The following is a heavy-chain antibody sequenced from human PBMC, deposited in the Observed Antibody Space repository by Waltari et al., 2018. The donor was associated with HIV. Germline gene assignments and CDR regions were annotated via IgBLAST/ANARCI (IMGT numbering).Heavy chain of an antibody. CDR2: IKTKGDVGAT. J-gene: IGHJ4*02. CDR3: TSEEDYGSGSHFDY. V-gene: IGHV3-15*01. D-gene: IGHD3-10*01. Sequence: DVPLAGYEGDMRQPGGCHRISCASSGVTLTSVWTRLVGQAPGKGLEWVGRIKTKGDVGATDYAAAVKGRFTISRDDSKNTVYLQMNSLKIEDTAVYYCTSEEDYGSGSHFDYWGQGTLFTVSS. CDR1: GVTLTSVW.